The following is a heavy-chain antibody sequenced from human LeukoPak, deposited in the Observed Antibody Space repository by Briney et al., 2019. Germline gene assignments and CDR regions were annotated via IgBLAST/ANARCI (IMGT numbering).Heavy chain of an antibody. Sequence: ASVKVSCKASGGTFTSYDINWVRQATGQGLEWMGWMNPNSGNTGYAQKFQGRVTITRNTSISTAYMELSSLRSEDTAVYYCARNRPYDFWSGYLGGYYYYMDVWGKGTTVTVSS. V-gene: IGHV1-8*03. CDR3: ARNRPYDFWSGYLGGYYYYMDV. CDR2: MNPNSGNT. D-gene: IGHD3-3*01. J-gene: IGHJ6*03. CDR1: GGTFTSYD.